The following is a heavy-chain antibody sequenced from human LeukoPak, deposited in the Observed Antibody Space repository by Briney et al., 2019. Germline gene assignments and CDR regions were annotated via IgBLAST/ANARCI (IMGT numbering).Heavy chain of an antibody. D-gene: IGHD6-19*01. V-gene: IGHV1-46*01. CDR1: GYTFTSYY. J-gene: IGHJ4*02. CDR3: ARDKGDPAVAADY. Sequence: ASVKVSCKASGYTFTSYYMHWVRQAPGQGLEWMGIINPSGGSTSYAQKFQCRVNMARATPTSTLYMERSSLRSEDTAVYYCARDKGDPAVAADYWGQGTLVTVSS. CDR2: INPSGGST.